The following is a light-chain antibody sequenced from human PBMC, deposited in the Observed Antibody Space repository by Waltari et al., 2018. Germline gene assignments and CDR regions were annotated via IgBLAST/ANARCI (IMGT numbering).Light chain of an antibody. CDR3: QQYGTLIT. CDR1: QSVRSSY. V-gene: IGKV3-20*01. Sequence: EIVLTQSPGTLSLSPGERATLSCRASQSVRSSYLAWYQQKPGQAPRLPTYGASSRATGIPDRVSGSGSGTDFTLTISRLEPEDFAVYYCQQYGTLITFGQGTRLEIK. CDR2: GAS. J-gene: IGKJ5*01.